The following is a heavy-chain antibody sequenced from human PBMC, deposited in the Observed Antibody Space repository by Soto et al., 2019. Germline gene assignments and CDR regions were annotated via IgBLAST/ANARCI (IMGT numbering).Heavy chain of an antibody. CDR2: ISSSSSTI. D-gene: IGHD4-17*01. V-gene: IGHV3-48*01. CDR3: ARVNSYGDYGYYYYYMDV. CDR1: GFTFSSYS. Sequence: PGGSLRLSCAASGFTFSSYSMNWVRQAPGKGLEWVSYISSSSSTIYYADSVKGRFTISRDNAKNSLYLQMNSLRAEDTAVYYCARVNSYGDYGYYYYYMDVWGKGTTVTVSS. J-gene: IGHJ6*03.